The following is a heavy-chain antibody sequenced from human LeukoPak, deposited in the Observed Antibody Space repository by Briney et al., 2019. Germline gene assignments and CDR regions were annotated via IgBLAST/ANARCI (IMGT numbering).Heavy chain of an antibody. J-gene: IGHJ4*02. D-gene: IGHD6-19*01. Sequence: SVKVSCKASGGTFSSYTISWVRQAPGQGLEWMGGIIPIFGTANYAQKFQGRVTITTDESTSTVYMELSSLRSEDTAAYYCARGSESRAVAGLYDYWGQGTLVTVSS. CDR2: IIPIFGTA. CDR3: ARGSESRAVAGLYDY. CDR1: GGTFSSYT. V-gene: IGHV1-69*05.